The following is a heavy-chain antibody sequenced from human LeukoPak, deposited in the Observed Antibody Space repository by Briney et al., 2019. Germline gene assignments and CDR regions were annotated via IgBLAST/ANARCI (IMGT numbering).Heavy chain of an antibody. CDR3: AGDLLGALDY. D-gene: IGHD1-26*01. CDR1: GGSISSTGYY. V-gene: IGHV4-61*02. J-gene: IGHJ4*02. Sequence: SQTLSLTCTVSGGSISSTGYYWTWVRRPAGKGLEWIGRIYPRGSTLYNPSLKSRVTISVDTSKNQFSLKLSSVTAADTAVYYCAGDLLGALDYWGQGTLVTVSS. CDR2: IYPRGST.